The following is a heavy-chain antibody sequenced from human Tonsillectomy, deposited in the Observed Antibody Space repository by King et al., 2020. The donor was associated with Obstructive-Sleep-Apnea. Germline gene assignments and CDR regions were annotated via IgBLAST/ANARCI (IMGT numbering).Heavy chain of an antibody. J-gene: IGHJ4*02. V-gene: IGHV4-39*07. CDR2: IYYSVST. CDR3: ARSDRDIAMGLFDY. Sequence: QLQESGPGLVKPSETLSLTCTVSGGSISSSSYWGWIRQPPGKGLEWIGHIYYSVSTYYNPSLKSRVTISVDTSKNQFSLELNSVTAADTAVYYCARSDRDIAMGLFDYWGQGTLVTVSS. D-gene: IGHD5-18*01. CDR1: GGSISSSSY.